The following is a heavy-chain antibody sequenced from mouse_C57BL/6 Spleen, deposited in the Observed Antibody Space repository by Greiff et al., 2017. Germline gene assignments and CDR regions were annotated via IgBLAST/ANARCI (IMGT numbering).Heavy chain of an antibody. CDR2: IYPGDGDT. CDR1: GYAFSSSW. V-gene: IGHV1-82*01. J-gene: IGHJ1*03. Sequence: VQLQQSGPELVKPGASVKISCKASGYAFSSSWMNWVKQRPGKGLEWIGRIYPGDGDTNYNGKFKGKATLTADKSYSTAYMQLSSLTSEDSAVYFCAMGGSIVDVWGTGTTVTVSS. CDR3: AMGGSIVDV.